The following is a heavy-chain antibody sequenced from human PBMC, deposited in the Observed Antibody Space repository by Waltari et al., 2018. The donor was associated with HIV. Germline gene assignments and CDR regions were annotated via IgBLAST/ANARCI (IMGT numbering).Heavy chain of an antibody. CDR3: ARDDAVTGY. J-gene: IGHJ4*02. V-gene: IGHV3-21*05. Sequence: EVQLVESGGGLVNPGGSLRLSCAASGLTSSSYSMNWVRQAAGKGVEGVSCIRSSSSNICYADSVKVRFTISKDKAKHSLYLQMDRVRAEDTAVYYCARDDAVTGYWGQGALVTVSS. CDR2: IRSSSSNI. CDR1: GLTSSSYS. D-gene: IGHD6-19*01.